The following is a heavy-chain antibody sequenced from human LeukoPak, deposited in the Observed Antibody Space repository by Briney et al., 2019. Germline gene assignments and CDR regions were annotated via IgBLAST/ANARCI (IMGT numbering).Heavy chain of an antibody. D-gene: IGHD4-17*01. J-gene: IGHJ4*02. CDR1: GGSISSGNW. Sequence: PSGTLSLTCAVSGGSISSGNWWSWVRQPPGKGLQWIGEIFHSGSTNYNPSLKSRATISVDNSENQLSLTLTSVTAADTAVYYCAREVGGDFDALDYWGQGTLVTVSS. V-gene: IGHV4-4*02. CDR3: AREVGGDFDALDY. CDR2: IFHSGST.